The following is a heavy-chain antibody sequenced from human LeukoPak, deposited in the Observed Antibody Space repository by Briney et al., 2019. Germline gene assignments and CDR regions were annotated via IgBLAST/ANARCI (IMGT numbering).Heavy chain of an antibody. D-gene: IGHD6-19*01. CDR3: ARENSGWYNFDY. Sequence: GGSLRLSCAASGFTFSSYSMNWVRQAPGKGLEWVSSISSSSSYIYYADSVKGRFTISRDNAKNSLYLQMNSLRAEDTAVYYCARENSGWYNFDYWGQGTLVTVSS. CDR2: ISSSSSYI. V-gene: IGHV3-21*01. J-gene: IGHJ4*02. CDR1: GFTFSSYS.